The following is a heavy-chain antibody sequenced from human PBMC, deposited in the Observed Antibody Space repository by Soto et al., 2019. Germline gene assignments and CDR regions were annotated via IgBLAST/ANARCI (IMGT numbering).Heavy chain of an antibody. J-gene: IGHJ4*02. CDR1: GGSISSGGYY. CDR3: ARGMIVVVITHEPYFDY. Sequence: SETLSLTCTVSGGSISSGGYYWSWIRQHPGKGLEWIGYIYYSGSTYYNPSLKSRVTISVDTSKNQFSLKLSSVTAADTAVYYCARGMIVVVITHEPYFDYWGQGTLVTV. CDR2: IYYSGST. V-gene: IGHV4-31*03. D-gene: IGHD3-22*01.